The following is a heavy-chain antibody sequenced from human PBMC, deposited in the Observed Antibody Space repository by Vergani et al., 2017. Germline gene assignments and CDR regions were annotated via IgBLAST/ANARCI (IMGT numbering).Heavy chain of an antibody. CDR2: ISARYPST. V-gene: IGHV3-23*01. CDR3: ARAGQDIVVVPAEYYYYYMDV. Sequence: EVQLLQSGGGVIQPGGSVRLSCAASGFTFSACPMTWVRQAPGKGLEWVSAISARYPSTYYADSVKGRFTISRDNSKNMLYLQMNSLRAEDTAVYYCARAGQDIVVVPAEYYYYYMDVWGKXP. CDR1: GFTFSACP. J-gene: IGHJ6*03. D-gene: IGHD2-2*01.